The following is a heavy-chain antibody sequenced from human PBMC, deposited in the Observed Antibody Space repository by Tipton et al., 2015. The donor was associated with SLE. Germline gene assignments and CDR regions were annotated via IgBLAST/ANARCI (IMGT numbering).Heavy chain of an antibody. CDR1: GDSLRGSTYY. J-gene: IGHJ4*02. CDR3: VVCSPSSCAYFDY. CDR2: FYYSGST. Sequence: GLVKPSETLSLTCTVSGDSLRGSTYYWGWIRQPPGKGLEWIATFYYSGSTYFNPSLKSRVTLSADASKAQFSLKLTSVTAADTAVYYCVVCSPSSCAYFDYWGQGRLVTVSS. V-gene: IGHV4-39*07. D-gene: IGHD2-2*01.